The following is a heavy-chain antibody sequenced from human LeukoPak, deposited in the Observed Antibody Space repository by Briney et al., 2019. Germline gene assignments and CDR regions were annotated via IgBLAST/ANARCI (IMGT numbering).Heavy chain of an antibody. CDR2: INPTSGAT. CDR1: GYTFTGYY. D-gene: IGHD3-9*01. CDR3: ARSQTGTHFQPPDY. V-gene: IGHV1-2*02. J-gene: IGHJ4*02. Sequence: GASVKVSCKASGYTFTGYYMHWVRQAPGQGLEWMGWINPTSGATNYAQNFQGRVTMTRDTSISTAYMDPSRLRSDDTAVYYCARSQTGTHFQPPDYWGQGTLVTVSS.